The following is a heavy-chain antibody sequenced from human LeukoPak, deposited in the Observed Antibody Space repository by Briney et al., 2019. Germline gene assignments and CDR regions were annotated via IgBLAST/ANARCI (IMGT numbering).Heavy chain of an antibody. Sequence: GESLKISCKGSGYSFTTYWIGWVRQMPGKGLEWMGLIYPGDSDVRYSPSFQGQVTMSADKSISTAYLQWSSLKASDTAMYYCARQHTYYYDSSGYPFFDYWGQGTLVTVSS. CDR1: GYSFTTYW. CDR3: ARQHTYYYDSSGYPFFDY. V-gene: IGHV5-51*01. CDR2: IYPGDSDV. J-gene: IGHJ4*02. D-gene: IGHD3-22*01.